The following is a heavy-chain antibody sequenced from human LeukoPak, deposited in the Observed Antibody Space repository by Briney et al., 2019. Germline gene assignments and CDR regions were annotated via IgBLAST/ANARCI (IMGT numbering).Heavy chain of an antibody. V-gene: IGHV4-59*08. J-gene: IGHJ4*02. CDR3: ARLRSYGGNRGIDY. CDR1: GGSISSYY. D-gene: IGHD4-23*01. Sequence: SSETLSLTCTVSGGSISSYYWSWIRQPPGKGLEWIGYIYYSGSTNYNPSLKSRVTISVDTSKNQFSLRLSSVTAADTAIYYCARLRSYGGNRGIDYWGQGTLVAVSS. CDR2: IYYSGST.